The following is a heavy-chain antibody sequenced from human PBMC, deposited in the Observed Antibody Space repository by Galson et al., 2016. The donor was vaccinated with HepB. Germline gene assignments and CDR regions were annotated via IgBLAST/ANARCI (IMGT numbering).Heavy chain of an antibody. CDR1: GGSISSGGDY. J-gene: IGHJ4*02. CDR2: IHHRGST. CDR3: ARVVVYAAFRWGKKKEEYYFDY. D-gene: IGHD2-8*02. Sequence: LTCAVSGGSISSGGDYWTWLRQPPGKGLEWIGYIHHRGSTYYNPSLKSRVTISVDRSKNQFSLNLSSVTAADTAVYFCARVVVYAAFRWGKKKEEYYFDYWGQGTLVTVSS. V-gene: IGHV4-30-2*01.